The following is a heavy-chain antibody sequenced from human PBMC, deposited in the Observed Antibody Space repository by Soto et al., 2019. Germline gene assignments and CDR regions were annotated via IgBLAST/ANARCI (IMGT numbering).Heavy chain of an antibody. CDR2: ISAYNGNT. D-gene: IGHD4-17*01. Sequence: GASVKVSCKASGYTFTSYGISWVRQAPGQGLEWMGWISAYNGNTNYAQKLQGRVTMTTDTSTSTAYMELRSLRSDDTAVYYCARDSYGDYKTDHDYWGQGTLVTVSS. J-gene: IGHJ4*02. V-gene: IGHV1-18*01. CDR3: ARDSYGDYKTDHDY. CDR1: GYTFTSYG.